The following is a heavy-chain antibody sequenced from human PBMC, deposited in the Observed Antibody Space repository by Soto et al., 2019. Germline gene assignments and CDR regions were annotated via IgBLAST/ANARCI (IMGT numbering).Heavy chain of an antibody. V-gene: IGHV1-3*01. CDR2: INAGNGNT. J-gene: IGHJ4*02. D-gene: IGHD6-13*01. CDR3: ARVLQRIAAAGTFGY. Sequence: QVQLVQSGAEVKKPGASVKVSCKASGYTFTSYAMHWVRQAPGQRLEWMGWINAGNGNTKYSQKFQGRVTITRDTSASTAYMELSSLRSEDTAVYYCARVLQRIAAAGTFGYWGQGTLVTVSS. CDR1: GYTFTSYA.